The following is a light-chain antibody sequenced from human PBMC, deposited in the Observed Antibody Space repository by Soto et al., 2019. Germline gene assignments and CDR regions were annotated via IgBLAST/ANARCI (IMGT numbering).Light chain of an antibody. Sequence: DIQMTQFPSSLSASVGDRVTIACRASQNVNNWLAWYQHKPGKAPQLLIYDASVLETGVPPRFSGSGSGTEFTLAISGLQSDDFATYSCQQYNTYWTFGQGTKVDI. CDR2: DAS. CDR3: QQYNTYWT. CDR1: QNVNNW. V-gene: IGKV1-5*01. J-gene: IGKJ1*01.